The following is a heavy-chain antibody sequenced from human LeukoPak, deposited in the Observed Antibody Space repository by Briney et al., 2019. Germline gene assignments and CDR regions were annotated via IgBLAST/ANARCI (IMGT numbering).Heavy chain of an antibody. CDR1: GFSLSSYA. Sequence: GGSLRLSCAASGFSLSSYAMSWVRQAPGKGLEWVSAISSTDAGTYHADSVRGRFTISRDNAKNSLYLQMNSLRAEDTAVYYCARDQRHRAAAGTFYYYYYYYMDVWGKGTTVTVSS. J-gene: IGHJ6*03. D-gene: IGHD6-13*01. V-gene: IGHV3-23*01. CDR3: ARDQRHRAAAGTFYYYYYYYMDV. CDR2: ISSTDAGT.